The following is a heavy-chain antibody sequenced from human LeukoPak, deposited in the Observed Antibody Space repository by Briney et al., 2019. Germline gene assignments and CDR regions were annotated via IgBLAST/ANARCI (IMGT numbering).Heavy chain of an antibody. CDR2: IYHSGST. CDR3: ARNKITMVRGAPPAYGMDV. D-gene: IGHD3-10*01. V-gene: IGHV4-30-2*01. CDR1: GGSISSGGYS. Sequence: PSQTLSLTCAVSGGSISSGGYSWSWIRQPPGKGLEWIGYIYHSGSTYYNPSLKSRVTISVDKSKNQFSLKLSSVTAADTAVYYCARNKITMVRGAPPAYGMDVWGQGTTVTVSS. J-gene: IGHJ6*02.